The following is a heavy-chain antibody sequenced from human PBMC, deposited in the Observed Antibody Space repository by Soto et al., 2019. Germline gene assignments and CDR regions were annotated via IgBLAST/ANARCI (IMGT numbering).Heavy chain of an antibody. J-gene: IGHJ4*02. CDR3: AGLASRAVVTRDY. CDR1: GFTFSSYA. Sequence: PGGSLRLSCAASGFTFSSYAMSWVRQAPGKGLEWVSGISGSGDSTYYADSVKGRFTISRDNSKNTLYLQMNSLRVEDTAVYYCAGLASRAVVTRDYWGQGTLVTVSS. V-gene: IGHV3-23*01. CDR2: ISGSGDST. D-gene: IGHD2-15*01.